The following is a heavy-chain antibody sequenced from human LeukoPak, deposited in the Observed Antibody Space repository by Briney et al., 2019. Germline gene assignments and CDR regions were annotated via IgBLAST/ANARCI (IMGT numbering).Heavy chain of an antibody. Sequence: GGSLRLSCAASGFTVSINSMSWVRQAPGKGLVWVSVIYTGGTTYYADSVKGRFTISRDNSKPTLYLQMNGLRAEDTAVYYCAGHLYVDYVTDRYYGMDVWGQGTTVTVSS. D-gene: IGHD4-17*01. CDR3: AGHLYVDYVTDRYYGMDV. CDR1: GFTVSINS. J-gene: IGHJ6*02. CDR2: IYTGGTT. V-gene: IGHV3-66*04.